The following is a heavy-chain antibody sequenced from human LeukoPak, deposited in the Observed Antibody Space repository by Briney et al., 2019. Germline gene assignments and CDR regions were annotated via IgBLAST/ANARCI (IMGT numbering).Heavy chain of an antibody. CDR2: IYTGGST. CDR3: ASGPLGYDFWSGYYFY. J-gene: IGHJ4*02. CDR1: GGSISSYY. V-gene: IGHV4-4*09. Sequence: SETLSLTCTVSGGSISSYYWSWIRQPPGKGLEWIGYIYTGGSTNYNPSLKSRVTISVDTSKNQFSLKLSSVTAADAAAYYCASGPLGYDFWSGYYFYWGQGTLVTVSS. D-gene: IGHD3-3*01.